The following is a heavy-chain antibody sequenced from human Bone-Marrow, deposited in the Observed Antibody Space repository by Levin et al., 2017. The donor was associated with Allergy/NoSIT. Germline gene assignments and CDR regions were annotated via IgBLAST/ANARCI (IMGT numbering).Heavy chain of an antibody. CDR1: GGSITTSGWF. CDR3: ARNIVVMATIPYYFDY. CDR2: MSYSGTT. J-gene: IGHJ4*02. D-gene: IGHD2-2*02. Sequence: SQTLSLTCKVSGGSITTSGWFWGWVRQPPGRGLEWIGTMSYSGTTYYKPSLKSRVTMSADSSKNQLSLRLTSVTAADTAVYYCARNIVVMATIPYYFDYWGQGALVTVSS. V-gene: IGHV4-39*01.